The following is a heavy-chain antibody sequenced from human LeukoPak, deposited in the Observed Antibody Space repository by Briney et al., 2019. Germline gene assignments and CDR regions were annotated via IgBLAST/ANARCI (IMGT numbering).Heavy chain of an antibody. Sequence: PGGSLRLSCEASRFILNNYWMSWVRQAPGKGLEWVSAISDSGSSTYYADSVKGRFTISRDNSKNTLNLQMNSLTAEDTAVYYCAKKMGPNYGDFDYWGQGTLVTVSS. V-gene: IGHV3-23*01. CDR1: RFILNNYW. CDR3: AKKMGPNYGDFDY. CDR2: ISDSGSST. D-gene: IGHD4-17*01. J-gene: IGHJ4*02.